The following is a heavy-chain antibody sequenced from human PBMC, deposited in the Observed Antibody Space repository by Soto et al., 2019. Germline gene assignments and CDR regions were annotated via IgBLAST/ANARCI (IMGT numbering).Heavy chain of an antibody. D-gene: IGHD3-3*01. V-gene: IGHV3-33*01. CDR3: ARDPNQGLICGVVTPIGMDV. CDR2: IWYDESNK. Sequence: PGGSLRLSCAASGFTFSSYGIHWVRQAPGKGLEWVAVIWYDESNKYYADSVKGRFTISRDNSKNTVYLQMNSLRAEDTAVYYCARDPNQGLICGVVTPIGMDVWGQVTTVTV. CDR1: GFTFSSYG. J-gene: IGHJ6*02.